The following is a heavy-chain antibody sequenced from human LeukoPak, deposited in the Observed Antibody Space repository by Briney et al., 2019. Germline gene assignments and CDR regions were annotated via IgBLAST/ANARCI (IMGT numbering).Heavy chain of an antibody. CDR3: ARVNGRRGYSYGNDY. CDR2: ISAYNGNT. J-gene: IGHJ4*02. V-gene: IGHV1-18*01. D-gene: IGHD5-18*01. Sequence: GASVKVSCKASGCTFTSYGISWVRQAPGQGLEWMGWISAYNGNTNYAQKLQGRVTMTTDTSTSTAYMELRSLRSGDTAVYYCARVNGRRGYSYGNDYWGQGTLVTVSS. CDR1: GCTFTSYG.